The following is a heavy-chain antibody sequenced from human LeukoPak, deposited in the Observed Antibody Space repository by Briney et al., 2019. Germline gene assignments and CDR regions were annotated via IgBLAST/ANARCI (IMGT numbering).Heavy chain of an antibody. D-gene: IGHD3-3*01. CDR1: GYTFISNN. J-gene: IGHJ6*03. V-gene: IGHV1-46*01. CDR2: LKPNSGST. Sequence: ASVKVSCKASGYTFISNNLHWMRQAPGQGLEWVAILKPNSGSTTYARKFQGRLTVTRDMSTSTVYMELSTLRSEDTAVYYCATRLQKYYDFWSGYQQKYYYYYMDVWGKGTTVTVSS. CDR3: ATRLQKYYDFWSGYQQKYYYYYMDV.